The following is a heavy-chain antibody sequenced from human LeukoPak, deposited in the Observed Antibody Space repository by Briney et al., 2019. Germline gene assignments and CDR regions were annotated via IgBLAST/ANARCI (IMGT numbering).Heavy chain of an antibody. D-gene: IGHD7-27*01. CDR3: ARGFRGDNFDY. Sequence: SDTLSLTCIISGGSISSSTYYWGWIRQPPGKGLEWIGTLYYSGKTYYNPSLKSRVTISIDTSKNQFSLKLSSVTAADTAVYFCARGFRGDNFDYWGQGTLVTVSS. CDR1: GGSISSSTYY. V-gene: IGHV4-39*07. CDR2: LYYSGKT. J-gene: IGHJ4*02.